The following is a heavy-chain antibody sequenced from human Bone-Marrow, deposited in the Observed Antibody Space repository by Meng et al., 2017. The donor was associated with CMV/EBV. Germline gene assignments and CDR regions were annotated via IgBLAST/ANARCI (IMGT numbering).Heavy chain of an antibody. Sequence: SETLSLTCTVSGGSISSGGYYWSWIRRHPGKGLEWIGYIYYSGSTYYNPSLKSRVIISIDTSKNQFSLKLSSVTAADTAVYYCARALSRGRAFDIWGQGTMVTVSS. CDR3: ARALSRGRAFDI. V-gene: IGHV4-31*03. CDR2: IYYSGST. CDR1: GGSISSGGYY. J-gene: IGHJ3*02. D-gene: IGHD2-15*01.